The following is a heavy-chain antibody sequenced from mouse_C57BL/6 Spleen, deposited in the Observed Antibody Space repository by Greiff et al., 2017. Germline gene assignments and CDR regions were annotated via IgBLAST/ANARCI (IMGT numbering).Heavy chain of an antibody. J-gene: IGHJ2*01. V-gene: IGHV1-22*01. CDR3: ASAFMTTVDY. Sequence: EVQLQQSGPELVKPGASVKISCKASGYSFTDYHMHWVKQSQGKRVEWIGYINPHNGGTSDNQKFKGKDTLTVNKSSSTAYLELRSLTSEDSEVYYSASAFMTTVDYWGQGTTLTVSS. D-gene: IGHD1-1*01. CDR1: GYSFTDYH. CDR2: INPHNGGT.